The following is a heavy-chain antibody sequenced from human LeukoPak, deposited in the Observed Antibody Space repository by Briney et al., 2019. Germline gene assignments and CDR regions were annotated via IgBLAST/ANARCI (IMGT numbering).Heavy chain of an antibody. CDR2: IKQDGSEK. V-gene: IGHV3-7*01. Sequence: GGSLRLSCAASGFTFSNYWMTWVRQAPGKGLEWVANIKQDGSEKYYVDSVKGRFTISRDNAKNSLYLQMNSLRAEDTAVYYCARSGTTYYYDSSVFYYYYGMDVWGQGTTVTVSS. CDR1: GFTFSNYW. J-gene: IGHJ6*02. CDR3: ARSGTTYYYDSSVFYYYYGMDV. D-gene: IGHD3-22*01.